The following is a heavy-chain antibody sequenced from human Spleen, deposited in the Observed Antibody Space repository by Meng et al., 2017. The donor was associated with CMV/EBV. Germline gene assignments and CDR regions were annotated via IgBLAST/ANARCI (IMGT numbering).Heavy chain of an antibody. Sequence: ASVKVSCKASGYTFTGYYLHWVRQAPGQGLEWMGWISPESGGTNYASKFQGRVTITTDESTSTAYMELSSLKSEDTAVYYCATRIFYSCSLYGMDVWCQGTTVTVSS. CDR1: GYTFTGYY. CDR3: ATRIFYSCSLYGMDV. D-gene: IGHD6-13*01. J-gene: IGHJ6*02. CDR2: ISPESGGT. V-gene: IGHV1-2*02.